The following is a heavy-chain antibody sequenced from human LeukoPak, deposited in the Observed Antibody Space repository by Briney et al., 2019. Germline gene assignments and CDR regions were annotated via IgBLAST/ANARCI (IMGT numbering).Heavy chain of an antibody. CDR3: ARSLLWFGDLLNY. Sequence: PGGSLRLSCAASGFTFSSHSMNWVRQAPGKGLEWVSYISSSGSIIYYADSVKGRFTISRDNAKNSLYLQMNSLRAEDTAVYYCARSLLWFGDLLNYWGQGTLVTVSS. CDR2: ISSSGSII. CDR1: GFTFSSHS. D-gene: IGHD3-10*01. V-gene: IGHV3-48*04. J-gene: IGHJ4*02.